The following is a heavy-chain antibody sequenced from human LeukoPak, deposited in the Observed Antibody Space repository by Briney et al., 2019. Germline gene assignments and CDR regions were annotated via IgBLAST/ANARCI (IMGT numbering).Heavy chain of an antibody. D-gene: IGHD3-22*01. CDR1: GYSFTSYW. Sequence: GESLKISCKGSGYSFTSYWISWVRQMPGKGLEWMGRIDPTDSYTNYSPSFQGHVTISADKSISTAYLQWSSLKASDTAMYYCAYTHSDSSGYYYPWGQGTLVTVSS. CDR2: IDPTDSYT. V-gene: IGHV5-10-1*01. CDR3: AYTHSDSSGYYYP. J-gene: IGHJ5*02.